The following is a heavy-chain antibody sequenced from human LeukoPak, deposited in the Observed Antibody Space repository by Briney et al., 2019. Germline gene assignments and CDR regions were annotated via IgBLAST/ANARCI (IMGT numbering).Heavy chain of an antibody. CDR3: ARDSRATDYYDSSGYESIYYYYMDV. CDR2: IYYSGST. D-gene: IGHD3-22*01. J-gene: IGHJ6*03. Sequence: SETLSLTCTVSGGSISTDYWSWIRQPPGKGLEWIGYIYYSGSTNYNPSLKSRVTISGDTSKNQFSLKLSSVTAADTAVYYCARDSRATDYYDSSGYESIYYYYMDVWGKGTTVTISS. V-gene: IGHV4-59*01. CDR1: GGSISTDY.